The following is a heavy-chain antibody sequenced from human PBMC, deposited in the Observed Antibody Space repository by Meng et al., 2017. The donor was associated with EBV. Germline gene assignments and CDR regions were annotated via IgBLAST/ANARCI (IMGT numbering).Heavy chain of an antibody. J-gene: IGHJ4*02. Sequence: VHLFWSGVGLVHPWWSPRLLCAASGFTFSSYAMRWVRQAPGKGLECVSAISGSGGSTYYADSVKGRFTISRDNSKNTLYLQMNSLRAEDTAVYYCAKVNQLLGGNDYWGQGTLVTVSS. V-gene: IGHV3-23*01. CDR3: AKVNQLLGGNDY. CDR2: ISGSGGST. CDR1: GFTFSSYA. D-gene: IGHD1-26*01.